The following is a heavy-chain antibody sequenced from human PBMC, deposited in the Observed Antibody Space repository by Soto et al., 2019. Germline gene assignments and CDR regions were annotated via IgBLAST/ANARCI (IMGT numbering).Heavy chain of an antibody. Sequence: VQLVESGGGVVQPGRSLRLSCAASGFTFSSYAMHWVRQAPGKGLEWVAVISYDGSNKYYADSVKGRFTISRDNSKNTLYLQMNSLRAEDTAVYYCARDPGYGMDVWGQGTTVTVSS. J-gene: IGHJ6*02. CDR1: GFTFSSYA. V-gene: IGHV3-30-3*01. D-gene: IGHD3-10*01. CDR2: ISYDGSNK. CDR3: ARDPGYGMDV.